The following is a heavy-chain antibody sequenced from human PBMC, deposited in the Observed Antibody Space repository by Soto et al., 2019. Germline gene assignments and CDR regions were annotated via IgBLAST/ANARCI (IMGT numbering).Heavy chain of an antibody. CDR2: ISYDGSNK. J-gene: IGHJ5*02. CDR3: AGSSGYYDWFDP. D-gene: IGHD3-22*01. V-gene: IGHV3-30-3*01. Sequence: GGSLRLSCAASGFTFSSYAMHWVRQAPGKGLEWVAVISYDGSNKYYADSVKGRFTISRDNSKNTLYLQMNSLRAEDTAVYYCAGSSGYYDWFDPWGQGTLVTVSS. CDR1: GFTFSSYA.